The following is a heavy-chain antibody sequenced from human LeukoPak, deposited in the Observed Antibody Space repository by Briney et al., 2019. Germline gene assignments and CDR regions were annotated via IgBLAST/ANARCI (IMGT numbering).Heavy chain of an antibody. D-gene: IGHD1/OR15-1a*01. CDR1: GGSLSGYY. J-gene: IGHJ5*02. CDR3: ARDPRTTTSRNWFDP. V-gene: IGHV4-34*01. CDR2: IKYSGNT. Sequence: PSKTLSLTCAVYGGSLSGYYWSWIRQPPGKGLEWIGEIKYSGNTNYNPSLKSRVTMSVDMSKNQISLKLNSVTAADTAVYYCARDPRTTTSRNWFDPWGQGTLVTVSA.